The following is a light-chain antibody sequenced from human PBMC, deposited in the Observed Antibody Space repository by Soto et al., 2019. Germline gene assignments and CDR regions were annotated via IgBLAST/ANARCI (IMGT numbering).Light chain of an antibody. CDR2: GAS. J-gene: IGKJ2*01. V-gene: IGKV3-20*01. CDR3: QQYGSSPPYT. Sequence: EIVLTQSPGTLSLSPGERATLSCRASQSVSSSYLAWYQQKHGQAPRLLIYGASNRATGIPDRFSGSGSGTDFTLTISSLEPEDFAVYYCQQYGSSPPYTFGQGTKLQIK. CDR1: QSVSSSY.